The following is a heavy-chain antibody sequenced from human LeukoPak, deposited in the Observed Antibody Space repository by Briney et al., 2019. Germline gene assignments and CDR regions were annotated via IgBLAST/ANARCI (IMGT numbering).Heavy chain of an antibody. Sequence: ASVTVSCKASGYTFTSYGISWVRQAPGQGLEWMGWISAYNGNTNYAQKLQGRVTMTTDTSTSTAYMELRSLRSDDTAVYYCARRDWELLRPAPFDYWGQGTLVTVSS. D-gene: IGHD1-26*01. CDR3: ARRDWELLRPAPFDY. CDR2: ISAYNGNT. J-gene: IGHJ4*02. V-gene: IGHV1-18*01. CDR1: GYTFTSYG.